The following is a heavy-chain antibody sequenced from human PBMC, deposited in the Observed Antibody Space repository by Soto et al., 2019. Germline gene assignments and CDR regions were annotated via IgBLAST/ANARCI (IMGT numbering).Heavy chain of an antibody. Sequence: EVQLVESGGGLVQPGGSLRLSCAASGFTFSAYVMHWVRQPTGKGLEWVSAIGTLHDTYYPDSVKGRFTISRENAKNSLYLQMNSLTTGDTAVYYCARQASYWHGGGGWFDPWGQGTLVTVSS. D-gene: IGHD2-8*02. V-gene: IGHV3-13*01. CDR1: GFTFSAYV. CDR2: IGTLHDT. J-gene: IGHJ5*02. CDR3: ARQASYWHGGGGWFDP.